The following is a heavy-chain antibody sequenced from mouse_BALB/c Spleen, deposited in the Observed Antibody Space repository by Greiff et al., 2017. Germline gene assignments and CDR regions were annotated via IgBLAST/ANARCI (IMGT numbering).Heavy chain of an antibody. J-gene: IGHJ3*01. V-gene: IGHV2-6-4*01. CDR2: IWGGGST. CDR1: GFSLSRYS. CDR3: ANIYYYGNSYEAY. D-gene: IGHD1-1*01. Sequence: VQRVESGPGLVAPSQSLSITCTVSGFSLSRYSVHWVRQPPGKGLEWLGMIWGGGSTDYNSALKSRLSISKDNSKSQVFLKMNSLQTDDTAMYYCANIYYYGNSYEAYWGQGTLVTVSA.